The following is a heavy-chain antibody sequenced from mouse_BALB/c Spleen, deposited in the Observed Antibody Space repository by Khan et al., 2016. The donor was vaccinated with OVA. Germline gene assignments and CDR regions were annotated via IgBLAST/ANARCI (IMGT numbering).Heavy chain of an antibody. J-gene: IGHJ3*01. V-gene: IGHV5-6-5*01. CDR3: ARGRSTTASWFAY. CDR2: ISSGGST. D-gene: IGHD1-2*01. CDR1: GFTFSSYA. Sequence: EVQLVESGGGLVKPGGSLKLSCAASGFTFSSYAMSWVRQTPEKRLEWVASISSGGSTYYPDSVKGRFTISRDNARKILYLQMSSLRSEDTAMYYCARGRSTTASWFAYWGQGTLVTVSA.